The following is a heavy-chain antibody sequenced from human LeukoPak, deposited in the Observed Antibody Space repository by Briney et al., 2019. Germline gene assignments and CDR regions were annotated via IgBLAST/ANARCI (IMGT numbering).Heavy chain of an antibody. CDR1: GGSINNALYY. CDR2: VSHDGIT. V-gene: IGHV4-39*01. Sequence: PSETLSLTCTVSGGSINNALYYWAWIRQTPEQQLEWMGSVSHDGITNYSPSLGGRVSLSADTSKNAFFMEVHSVTAADSAIYYCARHTIFCSFINCSTLDPWGPGTLVTVSS. CDR3: ARHTIFCSFINCSTLDP. D-gene: IGHD3-3*01. J-gene: IGHJ5*02.